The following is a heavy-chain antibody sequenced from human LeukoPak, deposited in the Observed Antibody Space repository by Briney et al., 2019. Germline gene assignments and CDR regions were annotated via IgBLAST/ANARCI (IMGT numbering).Heavy chain of an antibody. Sequence: LRLSCAASGFTVSSNYMSWIRQHPGKGLEWIGYIFYSGSTYYNPSLKSRLTISVDTSKNQFSLNLSSVTAADTAVYYCAREGSGPDYWGQGTLVTVSS. V-gene: IGHV4-31*02. CDR3: AREGSGPDY. J-gene: IGHJ4*02. D-gene: IGHD2-15*01. CDR2: IFYSGST. CDR1: GFTVSSNY.